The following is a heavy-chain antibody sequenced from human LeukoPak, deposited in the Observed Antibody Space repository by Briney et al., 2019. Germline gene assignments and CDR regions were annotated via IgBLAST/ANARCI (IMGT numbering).Heavy chain of an antibody. J-gene: IGHJ4*02. CDR3: VRGGASGIDY. Sequence: PGGSLRLSXTASGFALGSFAMHWVRQGAGKRLEYISAISVNGNTTYYDTSVKGRFVISRDNSRNKLYLQMGRLRPEDTAMYFCVRGGASGIDYWGRRALVTVS. D-gene: IGHD1-26*01. CDR2: ISVNGNTT. CDR1: GFALGSFA. V-gene: IGHV3-64*01.